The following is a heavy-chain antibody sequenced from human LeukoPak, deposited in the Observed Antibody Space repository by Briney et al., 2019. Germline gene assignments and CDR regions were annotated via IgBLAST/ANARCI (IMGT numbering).Heavy chain of an antibody. V-gene: IGHV4-38-2*02. J-gene: IGHJ4*02. CDR1: GHSIINTYY. D-gene: IGHD6-25*01. Sequence: SETLSLTCTVSGHSIINTYYWGWIRQSPGKGLEWIGSIHHSGNRFETGSTHYNLSLRSRITVSADTSKNQFSLALRSVTAADTAVYFCARNASSGFFNDWGQGTLVTVAS. CDR2: IHHSGNRFETGST. CDR3: ARNASSGFFND.